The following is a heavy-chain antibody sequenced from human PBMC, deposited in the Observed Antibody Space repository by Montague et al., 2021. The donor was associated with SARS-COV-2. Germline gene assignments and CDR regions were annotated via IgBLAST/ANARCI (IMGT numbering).Heavy chain of an antibody. V-gene: IGHV4-4*07. CDR1: GGSMSNYY. CDR3: ARESGYSSGWRYYYVMDV. D-gene: IGHD6-19*01. Sequence: SETLSLTCTVSGGSMSNYYWTWIRQPAGKGLEWIGRLYTSGSTTYNPSPKSRVTMSVDTSKNQFSLNVTSVTAADTAIYYCARESGYSSGWRYYYVMDVWGQGTTVTVS. J-gene: IGHJ6*02. CDR2: LYTSGST.